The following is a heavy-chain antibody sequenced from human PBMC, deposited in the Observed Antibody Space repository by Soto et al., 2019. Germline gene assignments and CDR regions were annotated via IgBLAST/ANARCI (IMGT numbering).Heavy chain of an antibody. CDR2: INTDGSVA. CDR3: VRDMQLWRLGS. CDR1: GLTFRSYW. Sequence: EVQLVESGGGLVQPGESLRLSCAASGLTFRSYWMHWVRQAPGKGLVWVSRINTDGSVAMYVDSVKGRFTISRDNAKNPRYLHMNSLRAEETAVYYCVRDMQLWRLGSWGQGTLVTVSS. V-gene: IGHV3-74*03. J-gene: IGHJ4*02. D-gene: IGHD2-21*01.